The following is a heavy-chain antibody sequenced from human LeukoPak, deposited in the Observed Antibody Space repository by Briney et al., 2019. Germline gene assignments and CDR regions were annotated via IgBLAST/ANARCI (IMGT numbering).Heavy chain of an antibody. V-gene: IGHV4-34*01. CDR1: SGSFSGYY. CDR3: ARGRRSTMVRGVLFDY. D-gene: IGHD3-10*01. Sequence: SETLSLTCAVYSGSFSGYYWSWIRQPPGKGLEWIGEINHSGSTNYNPSLKSRVTISVDTSKNQFSLKLSSVTAADTAVYYCARGRRSTMVRGVLFDYWGQGTLVTVSS. CDR2: INHSGST. J-gene: IGHJ4*02.